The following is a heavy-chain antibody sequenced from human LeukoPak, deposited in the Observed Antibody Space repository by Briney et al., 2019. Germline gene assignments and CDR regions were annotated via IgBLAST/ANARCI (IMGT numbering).Heavy chain of an antibody. CDR2: IGTAGDT. CDR3: AKNSDSSGYFPHYYYYYYMDV. J-gene: IGHJ6*03. V-gene: IGHV3-13*01. Sequence: GGSLRLSCAASGFTFSSYDVHWVRQPTGKGLEWVSGIGTAGDTYYPDSVKGRFTISRENDKNSLYLQMNSLRAGDTAVYYCAKNSDSSGYFPHYYYYYYMDVWGKGTTVTVSS. CDR1: GFTFSSYD. D-gene: IGHD3-22*01.